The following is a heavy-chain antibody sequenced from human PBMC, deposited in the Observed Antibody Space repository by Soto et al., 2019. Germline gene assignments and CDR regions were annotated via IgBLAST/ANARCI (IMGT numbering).Heavy chain of an antibody. CDR2: IWYDGSNK. D-gene: IGHD4-17*01. CDR3: AREDYGDYEESSAFDI. V-gene: IGHV3-33*01. J-gene: IGHJ3*02. CDR1: GFTFSSYG. Sequence: QVQLVESGGGVVQLGRSLRLSCAASGFTFSSYGMHWVRQAPGKGLEWVAVIWYDGSNKYYADSVKGRFTISRDNSKNTLYLQMNSLRAEDTAVYYCAREDYGDYEESSAFDIWGQGTMVTVSS.